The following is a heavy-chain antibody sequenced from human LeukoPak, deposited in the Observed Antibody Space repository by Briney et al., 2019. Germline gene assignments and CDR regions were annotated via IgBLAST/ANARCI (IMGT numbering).Heavy chain of an antibody. J-gene: IGHJ6*03. V-gene: IGHV4-59*08. CDR2: IYYSGST. D-gene: IGHD2-15*01. Sequence: SETLSLTCTVSGGSISSYYWSWIRQPPGKGPEWIGYIYYSGSTNYNPSLKSRVTISVDTSKNQFSLKLSSVTAADTAVYYCARSAWSYYYYMDVWGKGTTVTVSS. CDR1: GGSISSYY. CDR3: ARSAWSYYYYMDV.